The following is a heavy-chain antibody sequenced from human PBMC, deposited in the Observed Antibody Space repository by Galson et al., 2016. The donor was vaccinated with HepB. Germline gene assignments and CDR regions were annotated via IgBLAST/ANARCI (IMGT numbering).Heavy chain of an antibody. J-gene: IGHJ4*02. CDR3: ATSSGRTWSGYLDN. CDR2: VSYSGGA. Sequence: SETLSLTCTVSGGSISSSNSEIYYWGWIRQPPGNSLQWIGNVSYSGGATYNPSLKSRVAMSTDTSKNQLSLELSSVTPADTAVYFCATSSGRTWSGYLDNWGQGTQVTVSS. D-gene: IGHD3-3*01. CDR1: GGSISSSNSEIYY. V-gene: IGHV4-61*01.